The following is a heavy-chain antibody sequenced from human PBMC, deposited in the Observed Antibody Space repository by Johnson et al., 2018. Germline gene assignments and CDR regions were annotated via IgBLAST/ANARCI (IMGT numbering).Heavy chain of an antibody. CDR3: ARECRSGSSTSCYHAFDI. CDR2: INSDGSST. D-gene: IGHD2-2*01. CDR1: GFTFSSYW. J-gene: IGHJ3*02. V-gene: IGHV3-74*01. Sequence: EVQLVESGGGLVQPGGSLRLSCAASGFTFSSYWMHWVRQAPGKGLVWVSRINSDGSSTSYADSVKGRLTISRDNAKNTLYLQMNSLRAEDTAVYYCARECRSGSSTSCYHAFDIWGQGTMVTVSS.